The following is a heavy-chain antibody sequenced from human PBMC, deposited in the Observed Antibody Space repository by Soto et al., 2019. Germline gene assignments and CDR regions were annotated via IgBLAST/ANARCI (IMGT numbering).Heavy chain of an antibody. Sequence: GGSLRLCCAASGFTFSSYAMSCVRQAPGQGLEWVSGISGSGGTTYYADSVKGRFTISRDNSKNTLYLQMNSMRAEDTAVYSCAKEQWGSSSPNRFAPWGQGPMVTVSS. J-gene: IGHJ5*02. CDR3: AKEQWGSSSPNRFAP. CDR2: ISGSGGTT. D-gene: IGHD6-13*01. V-gene: IGHV3-23*01. CDR1: GFTFSSYA.